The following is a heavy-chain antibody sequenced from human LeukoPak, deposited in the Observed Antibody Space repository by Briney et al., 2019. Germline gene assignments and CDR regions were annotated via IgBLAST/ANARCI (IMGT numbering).Heavy chain of an antibody. D-gene: IGHD1-1*01. CDR2: IHDSGTT. Sequence: PSETLSLTCTVSGYSISSGYYWGWIRQPPGKGLEWFGYIHDSGTTNYNPSLKSRVTISVDTSKNQFSLKLSSVTAADTAVYYCARVSWFPGTSYYYMDVWGKGTTVTVSS. V-gene: IGHV4-61*01. CDR1: GYSISSGYY. J-gene: IGHJ6*03. CDR3: ARVSWFPGTSYYYMDV.